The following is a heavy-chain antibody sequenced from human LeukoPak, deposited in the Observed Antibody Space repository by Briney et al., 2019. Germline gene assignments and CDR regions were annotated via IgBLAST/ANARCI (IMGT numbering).Heavy chain of an antibody. Sequence: ASVKVSCKASRYTFTNYYMHWVRQAPGQGLEWMGIINPSSGNTIYAQKFQGSVTITRNTSISTAYMELSSLRSEDTAVYYCARGSSAQAGAFDIWGQGTMVTVSS. CDR2: INPSSGNT. V-gene: IGHV1-46*01. CDR3: ARGSSAQAGAFDI. J-gene: IGHJ3*02. D-gene: IGHD6-19*01. CDR1: RYTFTNYY.